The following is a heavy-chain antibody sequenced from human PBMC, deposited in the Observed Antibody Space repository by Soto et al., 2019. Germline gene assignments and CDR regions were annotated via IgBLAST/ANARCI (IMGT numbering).Heavy chain of an antibody. CDR3: ARIPRGYYGSGSKTPYYYYGMDV. CDR1: GFSLSNARMG. Sequence: QVTLKESGPVLVKPTETLTLTCTVSGFSLSNARMGVSWIRQPPGKALEWLAHIFSNDEKSYSTSLKSRLTISKDTSKSQVVLTMTNMDPVDTATYYCARIPRGYYGSGSKTPYYYYGMDVWGQGTTVTVSS. CDR2: IFSNDEK. J-gene: IGHJ6*02. V-gene: IGHV2-26*01. D-gene: IGHD3-10*01.